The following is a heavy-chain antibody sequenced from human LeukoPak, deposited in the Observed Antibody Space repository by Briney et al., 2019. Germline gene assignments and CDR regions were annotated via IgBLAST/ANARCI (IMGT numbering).Heavy chain of an antibody. CDR1: AYTFDNYY. Sequence: ASVRVPCKASAYTFDNYYIHRVRQAPGQGLEWMGWMNPGTRYTNYAPNLQGRVTMTRDTSLDTAYLDLTRLTPGDTALYYCAREGWNAFDLGGQGTVVTVSS. CDR3: AREGWNAFDL. CDR2: MNPGTRYT. V-gene: IGHV1-2*02. J-gene: IGHJ4*02. D-gene: IGHD1-1*01.